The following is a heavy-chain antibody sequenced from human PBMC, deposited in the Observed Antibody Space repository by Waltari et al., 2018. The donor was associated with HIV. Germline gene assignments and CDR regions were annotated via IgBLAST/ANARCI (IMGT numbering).Heavy chain of an antibody. D-gene: IGHD3-10*01. CDR3: AKITGIRGGIDY. CDR1: GGSLDTYY. Sequence: QVQLQESGPGLVKPSETLSLTCTVSGGSLDTYYWSWIRQPPGGGLEWLGYSYDSGNTVYDPSPRGRLTISVDRSKIQFSLKLYSVTAADTAVYFCAKITGIRGGIDYCGQGILVTVSS. V-gene: IGHV4-59*01. J-gene: IGHJ4*02. CDR2: SYDSGNT.